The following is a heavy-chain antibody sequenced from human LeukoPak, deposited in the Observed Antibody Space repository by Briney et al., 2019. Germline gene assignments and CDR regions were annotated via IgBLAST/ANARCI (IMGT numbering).Heavy chain of an antibody. CDR2: INPSGGST. Sequence: GASVKVSCKASGYTFTSYYMHWVRQAPGQGLEWMGIINPSGGSTSYAQKFQSRVTMTRDTSTSTAYMELGSLRSEDTAVYYCASPGYDSSGFNYWGQGTLVTVSS. J-gene: IGHJ4*02. V-gene: IGHV1-46*01. D-gene: IGHD3-22*01. CDR1: GYTFTSYY. CDR3: ASPGYDSSGFNY.